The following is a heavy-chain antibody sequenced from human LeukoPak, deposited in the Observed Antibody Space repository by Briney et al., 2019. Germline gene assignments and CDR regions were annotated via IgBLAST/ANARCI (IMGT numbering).Heavy chain of an antibody. J-gene: IGHJ3*02. CDR2: VYYSGRT. CDR3: ARRGGNPLGAFDI. CDR1: GASVSNYD. Sequence: PSETLSLTCTVSGASVSNYDWSWIRQPPGKGLERIGYVYYSGRTNYNPSLESRVTISVDTSKNQFSLKLTSVTAADTAMYYCARRGGNPLGAFDIWGQGTMVTVSS. D-gene: IGHD4-23*01. V-gene: IGHV4-59*02.